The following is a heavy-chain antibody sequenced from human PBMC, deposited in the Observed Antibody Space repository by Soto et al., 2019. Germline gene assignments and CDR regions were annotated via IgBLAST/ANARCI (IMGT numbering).Heavy chain of an antibody. D-gene: IGHD3-3*02. CDR1: GGSISSGGYY. Sequence: PSETLSLTCTVSGGSISSGGYYWSWIRQHPGKGLEWIGYIYYSGSTYYNPSLKSRVTISVDTSKNQFSLKLSSVTAADTAVYYCARFSAYYYYGMDVWGQGTTVTVSS. J-gene: IGHJ6*02. CDR3: ARFSAYYYYGMDV. V-gene: IGHV4-31*03. CDR2: IYYSGST.